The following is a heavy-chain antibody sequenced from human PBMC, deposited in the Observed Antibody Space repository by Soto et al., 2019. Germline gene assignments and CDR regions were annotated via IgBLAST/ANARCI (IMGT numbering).Heavy chain of an antibody. CDR2: MNPGSGDT. V-gene: IGHV1-8*01. J-gene: IGHJ5*02. Sequence: VASVEVSCKASGYSFTNNDVSWVRQATGQGLEWMGWMNPGSGDTGDAQKFQGRVTMTRDISIATAYMELSSLRSDDTAIYYCARMETFGSLNWFDPWGQGTLVTVSS. D-gene: IGHD3-16*01. CDR3: ARMETFGSLNWFDP. CDR1: GYSFTNND.